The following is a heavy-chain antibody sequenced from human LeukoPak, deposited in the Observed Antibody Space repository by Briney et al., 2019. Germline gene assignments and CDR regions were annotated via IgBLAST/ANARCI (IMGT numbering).Heavy chain of an antibody. CDR2: INWNGGST. Sequence: PGGSLRLSCAASGFTFDDYGMSWVRQAPGKGLEWVSGINWNGGSTGYADSVKGRFTISRDNAKNSLYLQMNSLRAEDTALYYCVRDPGEGYYGSLWPPFDYWGQGTLVTVSS. D-gene: IGHD3-10*01. CDR1: GFTFDDYG. V-gene: IGHV3-20*04. J-gene: IGHJ4*02. CDR3: VRDPGEGYYGSLWPPFDY.